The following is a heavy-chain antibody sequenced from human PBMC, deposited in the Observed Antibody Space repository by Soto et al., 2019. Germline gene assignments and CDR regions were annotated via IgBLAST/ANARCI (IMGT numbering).Heavy chain of an antibody. V-gene: IGHV1-8*01. D-gene: IGHD1-26*01. CDR3: ARGMGGSYYNYYYYGMDV. J-gene: IGHJ6*02. CDR1: GYTFTSYD. CDR2: MNPNSGNT. Sequence: ASVKVSCKASGYTFTSYDINWVRQATGQGLEWMGWMNPNSGNTGYAQKFQGRVTMTRNTSISTAYMELSSLRSEDTAVYYCARGMGGSYYNYYYYGMDVWGQGTTVTVSS.